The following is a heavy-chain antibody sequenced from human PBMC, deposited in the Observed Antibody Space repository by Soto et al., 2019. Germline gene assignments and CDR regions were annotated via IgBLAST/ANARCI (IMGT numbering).Heavy chain of an antibody. Sequence: GESLKISCQGFGYSFTSFWIGWVRQMPGKGPEWMGIINPVDSDTRYSPSFQGQVTISVDKSITTAYLQWSSLKASDTAMYYFSRRFFRPPSAPNFGFWGLGTLVTVSS. J-gene: IGHJ4*02. D-gene: IGHD3-3*01. CDR1: GYSFTSFW. CDR3: SRRFFRPPSAPNFGF. V-gene: IGHV5-51*01. CDR2: INPVDSDT.